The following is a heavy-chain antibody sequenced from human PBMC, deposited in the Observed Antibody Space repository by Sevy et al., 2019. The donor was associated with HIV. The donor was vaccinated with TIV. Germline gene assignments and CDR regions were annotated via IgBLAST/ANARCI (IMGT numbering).Heavy chain of an antibody. CDR3: AGDDNPYGDYYHGMGV. CDR1: GFTFSDYW. Sequence: GGSLRLSCAASGFTFSDYWMTWVRQAPGKGLEWVANIKQDGSEKYYVDSVKGRFTISRDNAKNSLYLQMNTLRSEDMAVYYCAGDDNPYGDYYHGMGVWGQGTTVTVSS. V-gene: IGHV3-7*01. CDR2: IKQDGSEK. D-gene: IGHD4-17*01. J-gene: IGHJ6*02.